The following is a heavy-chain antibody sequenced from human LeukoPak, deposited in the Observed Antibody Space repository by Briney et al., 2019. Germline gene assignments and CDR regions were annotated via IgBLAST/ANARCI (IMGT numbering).Heavy chain of an antibody. V-gene: IGHV3-30*04. D-gene: IGHD4-23*01. CDR2: ISYDGSNK. J-gene: IGHJ4*02. Sequence: GGSLRLPCAASGFTFSSYAMHWVRQAPGKGLEWVAVISYDGSNKYYADSVKGRFTISRDNSKNTLYLQMNSLRAEDTAMYYCAREGREGYGGNSDGYFDYWGQGTLVTVSS. CDR3: AREGREGYGGNSDGYFDY. CDR1: GFTFSSYA.